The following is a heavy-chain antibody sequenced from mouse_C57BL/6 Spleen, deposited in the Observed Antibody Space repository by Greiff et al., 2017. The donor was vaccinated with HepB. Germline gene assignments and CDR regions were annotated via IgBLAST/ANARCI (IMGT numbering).Heavy chain of an antibody. V-gene: IGHV1-80*01. D-gene: IGHD2-5*01. J-gene: IGHJ3*01. CDR2: IYPGDGDT. Sequence: VQLQQSGAELVKPGASVKISCKASGYAFSSYWMNWVKQRPGKGLEWIGQIYPGDGDTNYNGKFKGKATLTADKSSSTAYMQLSSLTSEDSAVYFLARAKAYSNYEGFAYWGQGTLVTVSA. CDR1: GYAFSSYW. CDR3: ARAKAYSNYEGFAY.